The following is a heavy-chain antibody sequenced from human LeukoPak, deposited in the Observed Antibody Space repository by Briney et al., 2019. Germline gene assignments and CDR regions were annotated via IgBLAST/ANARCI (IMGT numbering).Heavy chain of an antibody. J-gene: IGHJ1*01. V-gene: IGHV3-33*01. Sequence: PGRSLRLSCAASGFTFSSYGMHWVRQAPGKGLEWVAVIWYDGSDKYYADSVKGRFTISRVNSKSTLYLQMNSLRAEDTAVYYCATEGFVVAAAGHIGYFQHWGQGTLVTVSS. CDR2: IWYDGSDK. CDR1: GFTFSSYG. CDR3: ATEGFVVAAAGHIGYFQH. D-gene: IGHD6-13*01.